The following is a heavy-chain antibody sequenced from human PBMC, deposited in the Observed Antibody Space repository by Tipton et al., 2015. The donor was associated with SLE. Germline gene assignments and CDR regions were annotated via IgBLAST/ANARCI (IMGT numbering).Heavy chain of an antibody. Sequence: TLSLTCTVSGGSINSYYWSWIRQPPGKGLEWIGYIYYSGSTNYKPSLKSRVTISVDTSKNQFSLKLNSVTAADTAMYFCARSPGRLRSMDYWGQGTLVTGSS. CDR2: IYYSGST. CDR1: GGSINSYY. V-gene: IGHV4-59*01. J-gene: IGHJ4*02. D-gene: IGHD3-3*01. CDR3: ARSPGRLRSMDY.